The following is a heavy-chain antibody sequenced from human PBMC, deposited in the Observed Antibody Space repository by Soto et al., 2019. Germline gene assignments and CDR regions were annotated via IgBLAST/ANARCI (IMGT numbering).Heavy chain of an antibody. CDR3: ARDSPEDNDYGGPEGYYYYYMDV. J-gene: IGHJ6*03. CDR2: IYYSGST. D-gene: IGHD4-17*01. V-gene: IGHV4-31*03. CDR1: GGSISSGGYY. Sequence: PPETLSLTCTVSGGSISSGGYYWSWIRQHPGKGLEWIGYIYYSGSTYYNPSLKSRVTIPVDTSKNQFSLKLSSVTAADTAVYYCARDSPEDNDYGGPEGYYYYYMDVWGKGTTVTVSS.